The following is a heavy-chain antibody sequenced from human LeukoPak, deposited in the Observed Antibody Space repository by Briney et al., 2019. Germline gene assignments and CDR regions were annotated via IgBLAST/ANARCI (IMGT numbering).Heavy chain of an antibody. V-gene: IGHV4-30-2*01. D-gene: IGHD3-22*01. Sequence: NSSQTLSLTCTVSGGSISSGGYYWSWIRQPPGKGLEWIGYIYHSGSTYYNPSLKSRVTISVDRTKNQFSLKLSSVTAADTAVYYCATSSRAAYDSSGYYYGYFQHWGQGTLVTVSS. CDR2: IYHSGST. CDR3: ATSSRAAYDSSGYYYGYFQH. J-gene: IGHJ1*01. CDR1: GGSISSGGYY.